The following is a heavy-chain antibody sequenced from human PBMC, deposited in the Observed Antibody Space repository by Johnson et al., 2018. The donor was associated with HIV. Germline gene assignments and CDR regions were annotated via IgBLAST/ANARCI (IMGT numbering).Heavy chain of an antibody. J-gene: IGHJ3*02. Sequence: VQLVESGGGVVRPGGSLRLSCAASGFTVSSNYMSWVRQAPGKGLEWVSVIYSGGSTYYADSVKGRFSMSRENVKNSLYLQMNNLRAGDTAVYFCARESRDGPNLRAFDIWGQGTTVIVSS. D-gene: IGHD5-24*01. CDR2: IYSGGST. CDR1: GFTVSSNY. CDR3: ARESRDGPNLRAFDI. V-gene: IGHV3-66*01.